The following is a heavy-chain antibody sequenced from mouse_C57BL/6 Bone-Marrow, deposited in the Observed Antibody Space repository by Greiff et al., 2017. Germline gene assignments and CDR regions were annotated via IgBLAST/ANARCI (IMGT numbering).Heavy chain of an antibody. Sequence: EVQLVESGAELVRPGASVKLSCTASGFNIKDDYMHWVKQRPEQGLEWIGWIDPENGDTEYASKFQGKATITADTSSNTAYLQLSSLTSEDTAVYYCTIYCGNPFDYWGQGTTLTVSA. CDR3: TIYCGNPFDY. D-gene: IGHD2-1*01. CDR1: GFNIKDDY. CDR2: IDPENGDT. J-gene: IGHJ2*01. V-gene: IGHV14-4*01.